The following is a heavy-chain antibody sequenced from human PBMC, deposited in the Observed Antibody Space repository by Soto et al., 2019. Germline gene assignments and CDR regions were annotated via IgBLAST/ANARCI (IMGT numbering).Heavy chain of an antibody. J-gene: IGHJ5*02. CDR3: ARAFHPRPTGGWLDP. D-gene: IGHD4-17*01. CDR1: GGSISSGDYY. Sequence: TLSLTCTVSGGSISSGDYYWSWIRPPPGKGLEWIGYIYYSGSTHYNPSLQSRVTISVDTSKNQFSLRLSSVTAADTAVYYWARAFHPRPTGGWLDPCGQATRVTVTS. CDR2: IYYSGST. V-gene: IGHV4-30-4*01.